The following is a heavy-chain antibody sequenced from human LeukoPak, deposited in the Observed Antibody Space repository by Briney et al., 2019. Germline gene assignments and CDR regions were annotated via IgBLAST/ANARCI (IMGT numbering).Heavy chain of an antibody. V-gene: IGHV1-2*02. D-gene: IGHD3-16*01. J-gene: IGHJ4*02. CDR3: AKDGGKVGGLDY. Sequence: GASVKVSCKASGYTFTGYYMHWVRQAPGQGLEWMGWINPDSGGTNYAQNFQGRVTMTRDTSINTAYMEVSRLRSDDTAVYYFAKDGGKVGGLDYWGQGALVTVSS. CDR2: INPDSGGT. CDR1: GYTFTGYY.